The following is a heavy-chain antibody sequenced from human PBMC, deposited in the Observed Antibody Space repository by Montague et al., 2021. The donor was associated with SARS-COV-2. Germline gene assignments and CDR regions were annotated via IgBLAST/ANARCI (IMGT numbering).Heavy chain of an antibody. Sequence: SLRLSCAASGFTYSKYGVHWVRQAPGKGLEWVASIWNDESKKYXXXSXKGRFTISRDNSNNMLYLQMDSLRAEDAAVYYCVGDPGDPDTFDYWGQGTQVTVSS. J-gene: IGHJ4*02. D-gene: IGHD7-27*01. V-gene: IGHV3-33*01. CDR2: IWNDESKK. CDR3: VGDPGDPDTFDY. CDR1: GFTYSKYG.